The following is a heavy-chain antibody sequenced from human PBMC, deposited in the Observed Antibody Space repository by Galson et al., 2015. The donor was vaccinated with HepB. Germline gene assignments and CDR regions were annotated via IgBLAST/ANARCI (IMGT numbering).Heavy chain of an antibody. J-gene: IGHJ4*02. Sequence: SLRLSCAASGFTFSSYSMNWVRQAPGKGLEWVSYISSSSSTIYYADSVKGRFTISRDNAKNSLYLQMNSLRAEDTAVYYCARSRWLQFCYFDYWGQGTLVTVSS. CDR2: ISSSSSTI. CDR1: GFTFSSYS. D-gene: IGHD5-24*01. CDR3: ARSRWLQFCYFDY. V-gene: IGHV3-48*04.